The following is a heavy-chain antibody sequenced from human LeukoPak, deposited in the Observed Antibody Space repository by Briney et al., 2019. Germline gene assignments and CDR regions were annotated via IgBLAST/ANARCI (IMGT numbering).Heavy chain of an antibody. V-gene: IGHV4-39*01. CDR3: ARRVGYCSSTSCYILSDY. CDR1: GCSISSSSYY. CDR2: IYYSRST. D-gene: IGHD2-2*02. J-gene: IGHJ4*02. Sequence: PSETLSLTCTVSGCSISSSSYYWGWIRQPPGKGLVWIGSIYYSRSTYYNPSLKSRVTISVDTYKNQFSLKLSSVTAADTAVYYCARRVGYCSSTSCYILSDYWGQGTLVTVSS.